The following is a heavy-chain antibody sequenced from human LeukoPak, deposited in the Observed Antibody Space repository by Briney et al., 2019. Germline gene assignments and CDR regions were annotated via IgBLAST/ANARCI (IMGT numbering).Heavy chain of an antibody. CDR1: EFTFSNSG. D-gene: IGHD3-10*01. J-gene: IGHJ4*02. Sequence: GGSLRLSCAASEFTFSNSGMHWVRQAPGKGLEWVAFIRFDGGTKYYADSVKGRFTISRDNSKNTLYLQMNSLRGEDTAVYYCARDYGSGSYPRIYFEYWGQGTLVTVSS. CDR2: IRFDGGTK. V-gene: IGHV3-30*02. CDR3: ARDYGSGSYPRIYFEY.